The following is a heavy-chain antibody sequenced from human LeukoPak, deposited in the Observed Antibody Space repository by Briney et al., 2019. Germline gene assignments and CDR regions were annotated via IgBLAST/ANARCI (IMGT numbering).Heavy chain of an antibody. D-gene: IGHD2-15*01. CDR2: ISGSGGST. CDR1: GFTFSSYA. V-gene: IGHV3-23*01. Sequence: GGSLRLSCAASGFTFSSYAMSWVRQAPGKGLEWVSAISGSGGSTYYADSVKGRFTISRDNSKNTLYLQMNSLRAEDTAVYYCAKRGCSGGSCYPPYAFDIWGQGTMVTVSS. CDR3: AKRGCSGGSCYPPYAFDI. J-gene: IGHJ3*02.